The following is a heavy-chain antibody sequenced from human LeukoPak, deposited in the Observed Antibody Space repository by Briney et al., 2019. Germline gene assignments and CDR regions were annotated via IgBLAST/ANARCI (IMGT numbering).Heavy chain of an antibody. CDR2: ISDSGST. CDR1: GVSMNNYY. Sequence: SETLSLTCTVSGVSMNNYYWSWIRQAPGKGLGWIGYISDSGSTNYNPSLRSRVTISVDTSKNQFSLKLSSVTAADTALYYCARYDYGDCWFDPWGQGTLVTVSS. D-gene: IGHD4-17*01. CDR3: ARYDYGDCWFDP. J-gene: IGHJ5*02. V-gene: IGHV4-59*01.